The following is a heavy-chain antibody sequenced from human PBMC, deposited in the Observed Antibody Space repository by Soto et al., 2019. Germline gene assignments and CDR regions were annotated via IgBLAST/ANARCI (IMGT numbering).Heavy chain of an antibody. D-gene: IGHD3-22*01. CDR3: ARVRMGYYDSSGYSYFDY. V-gene: IGHV4-39*07. Sequence: SETLSLTCTVSGGSISSSSYYWGWIRQPPGKGLEWIGSIYYSGSTYYNPSLKSRVTISGDTSKNQFSLKLSSVTAADTSVYYCARVRMGYYDSSGYSYFDYWGQGPLVTVSS. CDR1: GGSISSSSYY. CDR2: IYYSGST. J-gene: IGHJ4*02.